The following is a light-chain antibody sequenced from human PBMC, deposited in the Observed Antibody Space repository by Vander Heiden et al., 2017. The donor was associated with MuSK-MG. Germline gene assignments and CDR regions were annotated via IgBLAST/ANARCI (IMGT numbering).Light chain of an antibody. Sequence: QSVLTQPRSASGAPGQRVTISCSGSSSNIGSNTVNWYQQLPGTAPKLLIYRNNQRPSGVPDRFSGSKSGTSASLAISGLQSEDEADYYCAAWDDSLNGVVFGGGTKLTVL. CDR2: RNN. CDR3: AAWDDSLNGVV. J-gene: IGLJ2*01. V-gene: IGLV1-44*01. CDR1: SSNIGSNT.